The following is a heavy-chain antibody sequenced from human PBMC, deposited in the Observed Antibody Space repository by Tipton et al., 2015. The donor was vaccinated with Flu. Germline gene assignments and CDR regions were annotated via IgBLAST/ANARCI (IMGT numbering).Heavy chain of an antibody. CDR2: MNLDGSQK. J-gene: IGHJ4*02. D-gene: IGHD1-14*01. CDR3: ASGSAGTQGH. V-gene: IGHV3-7*01. CDR1: GFTFGNYW. Sequence: SLRLSCAASGFTFGNYWMDWVRQAPGKGLEWVAKMNLDGSQKYYGGSVKGRFTISRDNAKNTLYLQMNSLRVEDTAVYYCASGSAGTQGHWGQGTLVTVSS.